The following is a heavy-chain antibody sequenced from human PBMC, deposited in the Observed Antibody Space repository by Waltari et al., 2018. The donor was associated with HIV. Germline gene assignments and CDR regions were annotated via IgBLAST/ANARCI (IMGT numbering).Heavy chain of an antibody. Sequence: VPVLGFGGALLQPGGFPRLSCVALGFPFRHLSLRWVPQAPGKGLEWVSTMRGSGGSTYYADSVKGRFTVSRDNSKNTLYLQMNSLRAEDTAVYFCVKEHQYSHSWYSYYGMDVWGQGTTVTVSS. V-gene: IGHV3-23*01. D-gene: IGHD6-13*01. J-gene: IGHJ6*02. CDR3: VKEHQYSHSWYSYYGMDV. CDR2: MRGSGGST. CDR1: GFPFRHLS.